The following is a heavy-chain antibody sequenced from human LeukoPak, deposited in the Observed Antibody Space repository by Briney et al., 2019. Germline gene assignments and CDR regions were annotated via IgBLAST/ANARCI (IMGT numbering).Heavy chain of an antibody. CDR2: IRNKANAYTT. J-gene: IGHJ4*02. V-gene: IGHV3-72*01. Sequence: PGGSLRLSCAETGFTFSDHYMDWVSQAPGKGLEWVGHIRNKANAYTTFYAASVKGRFTISRDDSKNSLYLQMNSLKTEDTAVYSCAYLGATLCGQGTLVNVSS. CDR3: AYLGATL. D-gene: IGHD2-15*01. CDR1: GFTFSDHY.